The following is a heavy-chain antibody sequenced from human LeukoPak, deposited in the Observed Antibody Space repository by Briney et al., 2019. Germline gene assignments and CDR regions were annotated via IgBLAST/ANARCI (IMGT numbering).Heavy chain of an antibody. CDR2: ISSNGGST. D-gene: IGHD2/OR15-2a*01. CDR3: ARGFYEANYYYYGMDV. Sequence: GGSLRLPCAASGFTFSSYAMPWVRQAPGKGLEYVSAISSNGGSTYYANSVKGRFTISRDNSKNTLYLQMGSLRAEDMAVYYCARGFYEANYYYYGMDVWGQGTTVTVSS. CDR1: GFTFSSYA. J-gene: IGHJ6*02. V-gene: IGHV3-64*01.